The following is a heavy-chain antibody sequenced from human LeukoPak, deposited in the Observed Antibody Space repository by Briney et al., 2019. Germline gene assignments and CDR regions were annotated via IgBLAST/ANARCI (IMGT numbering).Heavy chain of an antibody. J-gene: IGHJ5*02. D-gene: IGHD2-2*02. CDR2: IIPIFGTA. V-gene: IGHV1-69*05. Sequence: SVKVSCKASGGTFSSYAISWVRQAPGQGLEWMGGIIPIFGTANYAQKFQGRVTITTDESTSTAYMELSSLRSEDTAVYYCARAIVPAAIRGGWFDPWGQGTLVTVSS. CDR1: GGTFSSYA. CDR3: ARAIVPAAIRGGWFDP.